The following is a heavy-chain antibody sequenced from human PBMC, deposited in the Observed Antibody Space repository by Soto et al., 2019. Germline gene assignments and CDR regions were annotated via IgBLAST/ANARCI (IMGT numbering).Heavy chain of an antibody. CDR3: VSYTTSSSFDY. V-gene: IGHV1-46*01. J-gene: IGHJ4*02. CDR2: VNPVSGTT. Sequence: AASVKVSCKASGYTFSSYYMYWVRQAPGQGLEWMGIVNPVSGTTTYAPKFQGRVIMTRDTSTSTVYLELSSLTSEDTALYYCVSYTTSSSFDYWGQGTLVTVSS. D-gene: IGHD6-6*01. CDR1: GYTFSSYY.